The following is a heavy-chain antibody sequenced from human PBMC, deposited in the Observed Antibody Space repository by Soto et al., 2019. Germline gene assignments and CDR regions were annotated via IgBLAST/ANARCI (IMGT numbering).Heavy chain of an antibody. CDR3: ARHLPAAGEIDY. J-gene: IGHJ4*02. V-gene: IGHV4-30-4*01. Sequence: TLSLTCTVSGGSLSSGDYYWSWIRQPPGKGLELIGYIYYSGSTNYNPSLKSRVTISVDTSKNQFSLKLSSVTAADTAVYYCARHLPAAGEIDYWGQGTLVTVSS. CDR2: IYYSGST. CDR1: GGSLSSGDYY. D-gene: IGHD6-13*01.